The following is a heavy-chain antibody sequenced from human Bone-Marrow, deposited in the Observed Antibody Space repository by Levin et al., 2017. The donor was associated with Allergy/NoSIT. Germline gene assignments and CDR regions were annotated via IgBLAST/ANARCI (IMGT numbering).Heavy chain of an antibody. CDR3: ARGVIPGDNILTGYTGFDS. J-gene: IGHJ4*02. V-gene: IGHV3-33*01. CDR2: IWYDGSKK. Sequence: GGSLRLSCAASGFTFSGYGMHWVRQAPGKGLEWVAVIWYDGSKKYYADSVQGRFTISRDNSKNTLYLQMNSLRAEDTAVYYCARGVIPGDNILTGYTGFDSWGQGTLVTVSS. CDR1: GFTFSGYG. D-gene: IGHD3-9*01.